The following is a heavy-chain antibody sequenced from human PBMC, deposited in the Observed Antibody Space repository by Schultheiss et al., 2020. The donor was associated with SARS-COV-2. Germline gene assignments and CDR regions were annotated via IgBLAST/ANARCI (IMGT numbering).Heavy chain of an antibody. CDR3: ARGYSNYGRYGMDV. V-gene: IGHV1-46*01. J-gene: IGHJ6*02. Sequence: ASVKVSCKASGYTFTGYYMHWVRQAPGQGLEWMGIINPSGGSTSYAQKFQGRVTMTTDTSTSTAYMELRSLRSDDTAVYYCARGYSNYGRYGMDVWGQGTTVTVSS. CDR2: INPSGGST. CDR1: GYTFTGYY. D-gene: IGHD4-11*01.